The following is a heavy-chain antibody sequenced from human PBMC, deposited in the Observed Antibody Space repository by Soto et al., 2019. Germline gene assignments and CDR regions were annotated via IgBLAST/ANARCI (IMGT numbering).Heavy chain of an antibody. D-gene: IGHD3-16*01. CDR3: AKRAFCAWGSINYYDVDF. V-gene: IGHV3-23*01. CDR2: ISGTGGGT. CDR1: GFTFSHYA. Sequence: EVQLLESGGGLVQPGGSLRLSCAASGFTFSHYAMSWVRQAPGKGLAWVSVISGTGGGTNNADSAKGRFTTSRDNSRNTLYLQVMSLRAEDTAVYYCAKRAFCAWGSINYYDVDFWGQGTVVTVSS. J-gene: IGHJ4*03.